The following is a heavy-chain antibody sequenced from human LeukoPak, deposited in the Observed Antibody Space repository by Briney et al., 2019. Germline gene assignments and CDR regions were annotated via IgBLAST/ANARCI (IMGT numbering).Heavy chain of an antibody. J-gene: IGHJ4*02. CDR3: ARLSKGRYFDYIFDH. Sequence: PSETLSLTCTVSGGSVSSYEYYWGWIRQPPGKGLEWIGNTYYSGSTYYNPSLKSRLTMSVDTSKNQFSLKMSSVTAADTAFYYCARLSKGRYFDYIFDHWGQGALVTVSS. V-gene: IGHV4-39*01. CDR1: GGSVSSYEYY. D-gene: IGHD3-9*01. CDR2: TYYSGST.